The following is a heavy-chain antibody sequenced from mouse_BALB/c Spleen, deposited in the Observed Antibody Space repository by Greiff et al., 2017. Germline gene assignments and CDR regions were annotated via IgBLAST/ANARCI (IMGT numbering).Heavy chain of an antibody. CDR1: GYTFTSYV. V-gene: IGHV1-14*01. Sequence: EVKLMESGPELVKPGASVKMSCKASGYTFTSYVMHWVKQKPGQGLEWIGYINPYNDGTKYNEKFKGKATLTSDKSSSTAYMELSSLTSEDSAVYYCARSLRRDYYAMDYWGQGTSVTVSS. J-gene: IGHJ4*01. D-gene: IGHD2-12*01. CDR2: INPYNDGT. CDR3: ARSLRRDYYAMDY.